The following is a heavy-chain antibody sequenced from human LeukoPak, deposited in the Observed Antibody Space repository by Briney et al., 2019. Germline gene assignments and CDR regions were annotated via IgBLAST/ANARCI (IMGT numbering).Heavy chain of an antibody. CDR1: GYTFTSYA. V-gene: IGHV1-69*06. Sequence: ASVKVSCKASGYTFTSYAISWVRQAPGQGLEWMGGIIPIFGTANYAQKFQGRVTITADKSTSTAYMELSSLRSEDTAVYYCARAGNYGSGSYGSLDAFDICGQGTMVTVSS. CDR2: IIPIFGTA. D-gene: IGHD3-10*01. J-gene: IGHJ3*02. CDR3: ARAGNYGSGSYGSLDAFDI.